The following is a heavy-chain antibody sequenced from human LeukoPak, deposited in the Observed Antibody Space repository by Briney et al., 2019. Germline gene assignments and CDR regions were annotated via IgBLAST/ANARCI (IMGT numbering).Heavy chain of an antibody. V-gene: IGHV1-46*01. CDR2: IYPGGGTT. CDR1: GYTFTNYY. Sequence: GASVKVSCKAAGYTFTNYYLHWVRQAPGQGFGWRGLIYPGGGTTTYAQKFQGRVTMTRDTSTSTVYMELSSLRSEDTAVYYCARGGFTTMVRGVIITLDAFDIWGQGTMVTASS. J-gene: IGHJ3*02. D-gene: IGHD3-10*01. CDR3: ARGGFTTMVRGVIITLDAFDI.